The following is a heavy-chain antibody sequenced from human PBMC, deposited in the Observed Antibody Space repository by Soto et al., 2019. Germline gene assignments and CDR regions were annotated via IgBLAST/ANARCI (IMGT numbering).Heavy chain of an antibody. D-gene: IGHD6-19*01. J-gene: IGHJ4*02. V-gene: IGHV3-21*01. Sequence: WVSLRRSCVVSGFSYDNHSIGRVRSSAGKGLEWVASLSTTSTYKYHADSMKGRITGSRDNSQNSLFLQMDRLRVDDTAVYYCVRGPRWLQPYYFDSWGQGTRVTVSS. CDR1: GFSYDNHS. CDR3: VRGPRWLQPYYFDS. CDR2: LSTTSTYK.